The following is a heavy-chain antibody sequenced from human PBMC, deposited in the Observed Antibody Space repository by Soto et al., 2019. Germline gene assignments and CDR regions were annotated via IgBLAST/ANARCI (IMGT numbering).Heavy chain of an antibody. J-gene: IGHJ3*01. D-gene: IGHD2-15*01. Sequence: SQTLSLTCAISGDSFSSNGVAWNWIRQSPSRGLDWLGRTYYRSQWYNDYAVSVKSRLTVNPDTSKKQFSLQRSSVTPEYTAVSDCARGKYSGFEVCGQGTMVTVSS. CDR1: GDSFSSNGVA. CDR2: TYYRSQWYN. V-gene: IGHV6-1*01. CDR3: ARGKYSGFEV.